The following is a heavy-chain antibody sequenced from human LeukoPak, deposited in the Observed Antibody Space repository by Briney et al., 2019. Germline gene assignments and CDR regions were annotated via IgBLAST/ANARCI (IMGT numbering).Heavy chain of an antibody. CDR3: ARVHYDSSGYYYAWWFDP. J-gene: IGHJ5*02. Sequence: ASVKVSCKASGYTFTSYGISWVRQAPGQGLEWMGWISAYNGNTNYAQKLQGRVTMTTDTSTSTAYMELRSLRSDDTAVYYCARVHYDSSGYYYAWWFDPWGQGTLVTVSS. V-gene: IGHV1-18*01. D-gene: IGHD3-22*01. CDR2: ISAYNGNT. CDR1: GYTFTSYG.